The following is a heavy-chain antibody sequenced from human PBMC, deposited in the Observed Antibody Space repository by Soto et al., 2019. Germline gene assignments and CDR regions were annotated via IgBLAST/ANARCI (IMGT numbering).Heavy chain of an antibody. Sequence: PGGSLRLSCAASGFTFSSYAMHGVHQAPGKGLEWVAVISYDGSNKYYADSVKGRFTISRDNSKNTLYLQMNSLRAEDTAVYYCAREGVYSSSSDYYYGMDVWGQGTTVTVSS. CDR1: GFTFSSYA. D-gene: IGHD6-6*01. CDR3: AREGVYSSSSDYYYGMDV. CDR2: ISYDGSNK. J-gene: IGHJ6*02. V-gene: IGHV3-30-3*01.